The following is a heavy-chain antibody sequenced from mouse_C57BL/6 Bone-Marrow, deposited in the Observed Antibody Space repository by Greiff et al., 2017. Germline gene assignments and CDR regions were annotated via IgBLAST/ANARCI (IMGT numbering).Heavy chain of an antibody. V-gene: IGHV1-69*01. D-gene: IGHD6-1*01. CDR1: GYTFTSYW. CDR2: IDPSDSYT. J-gene: IGHJ2*01. CDR3: ARSGRGGY. Sequence: QVQLQQPGAELVMPGASVKLSCKASGYTFTSYWMHWVKQRPGQGLEWIGEIDPSDSYTNYNQKFKGKSTLTVDKSSSTAYMQLSSLTAEDSAFYYCARSGRGGYWGQGTTLTVSS.